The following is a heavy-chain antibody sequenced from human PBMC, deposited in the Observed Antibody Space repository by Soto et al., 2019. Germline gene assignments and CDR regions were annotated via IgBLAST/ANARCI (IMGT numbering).Heavy chain of an antibody. CDR1: GGSISSSSYY. Sequence: QLQLQESGPGLVKPSETLSLTCTVSGGSISSSSYYWGWIRQPPGKGLEWIGSIYYSGSTYYNPSLKSRVTISVDTSKNQFSLKLSSVTAADTAVYYCARYARTYCGGDCYPHWGQGTLVTVSS. D-gene: IGHD2-21*02. CDR3: ARYARTYCGGDCYPH. CDR2: IYYSGST. V-gene: IGHV4-39*01. J-gene: IGHJ4*02.